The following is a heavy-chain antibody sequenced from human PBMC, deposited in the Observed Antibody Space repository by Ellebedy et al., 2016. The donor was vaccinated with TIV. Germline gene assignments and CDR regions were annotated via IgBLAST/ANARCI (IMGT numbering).Heavy chain of an antibody. CDR1: GGSISSGGYY. V-gene: IGHV4-31*03. CDR3: ARAYRVSRSYSPKDAFDV. Sequence: SETLSFTXTVSGGSISSGGYYWNWIRQHPGKGLEWIGNIYSDGSTYYNPSLKSRLTISIDTSKNQFSLNLDSLTAADSAIYYCARAYRVSRSYSPKDAFDVWGQGTMVTVSS. CDR2: IYSDGST. J-gene: IGHJ3*01. D-gene: IGHD1-26*01.